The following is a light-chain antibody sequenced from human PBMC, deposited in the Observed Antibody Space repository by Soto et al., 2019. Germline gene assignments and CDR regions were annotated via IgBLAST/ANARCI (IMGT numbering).Light chain of an antibody. Sequence: EIVLTQSPGTLSLSPGERATLSCRASQSVSSSQLAWYEQKPGQAPRLLIYGASSRATDIPDRLSGSGSGTDFTFTLSRLEPEDSAVYYCQQYGSSPTFGQGTKVDIK. V-gene: IGKV3-20*01. CDR2: GAS. CDR3: QQYGSSPT. J-gene: IGKJ2*01. CDR1: QSVSSSQ.